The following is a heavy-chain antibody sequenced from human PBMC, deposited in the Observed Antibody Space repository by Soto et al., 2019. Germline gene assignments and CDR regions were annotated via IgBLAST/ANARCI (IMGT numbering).Heavy chain of an antibody. CDR3: ARGVLGATTYFDY. Sequence: PSETLSLTCAVSGYSISSDYYWGWIRQPPGKGLEWIASKYHSGSTYYNPSLKSRVTISVDTSKNQLSLKLSSVTAADTAVYYCARGVLGATTYFDYRGQGTLVTVSS. CDR2: KYHSGST. J-gene: IGHJ4*02. V-gene: IGHV4-38-2*01. D-gene: IGHD1-26*01. CDR1: GYSISSDYY.